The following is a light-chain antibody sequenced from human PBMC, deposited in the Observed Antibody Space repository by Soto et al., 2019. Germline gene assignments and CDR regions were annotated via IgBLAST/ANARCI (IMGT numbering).Light chain of an antibody. V-gene: IGKV1-5*03. CDR3: QQDNSYSWT. Sequence: DIQMTQSPSTLSASVGDRVTITCRASQSISSWLAWYQQKPGKAPKLLIHTASSLESGVPSRFSGSGSGTEFTLTISSLQPDDFATYYCQQDNSYSWTFGQGTKVEIK. CDR1: QSISSW. CDR2: TAS. J-gene: IGKJ1*01.